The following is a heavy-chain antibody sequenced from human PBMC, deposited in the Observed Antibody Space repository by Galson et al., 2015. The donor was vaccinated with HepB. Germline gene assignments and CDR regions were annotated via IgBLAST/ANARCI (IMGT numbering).Heavy chain of an antibody. V-gene: IGHV3-33*01. Sequence: SMRLSCAAYGFTFSSYGMHWVRQAPGKGLEWEAVIWYDGSNKYYADSVKGRFTISRDNSKNMLYLQMNSLRAEDTAVYYCAREDTAMITLGVMDYWGQGTLVTVSS. CDR1: GFTFSSYG. CDR3: AREDTAMITLGVMDY. J-gene: IGHJ4*02. D-gene: IGHD5-18*01. CDR2: IWYDGSNK.